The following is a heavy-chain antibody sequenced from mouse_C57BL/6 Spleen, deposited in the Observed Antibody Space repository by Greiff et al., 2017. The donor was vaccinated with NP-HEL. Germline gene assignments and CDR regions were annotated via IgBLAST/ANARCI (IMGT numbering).Heavy chain of an antibody. CDR1: GYTFTDYY. V-gene: IGHV1-26*01. J-gene: IGHJ2*01. CDR2: INPNNGGT. Sequence: VQLKHSGPELVKPGASVKISCKASGYTFTDYYMNWVKQSHGKSLEWIGDINPNNGGTSYNQKFKGKATLTVDKSSSTAYMELRSLTSEDSAVYYCARNDYTYYFDYWGQGTTLTVSS. CDR3: ARNDYTYYFDY. D-gene: IGHD2-12*01.